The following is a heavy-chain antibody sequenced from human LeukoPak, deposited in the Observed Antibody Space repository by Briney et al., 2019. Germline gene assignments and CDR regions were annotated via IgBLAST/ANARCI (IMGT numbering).Heavy chain of an antibody. D-gene: IGHD3-9*01. CDR1: GFTFSDYY. CDR3: AKLNYDILTGYSPYYFDY. CDR2: ISSSGSTI. Sequence: GGSLRLSCAASGFTFSDYYMSWIRQAPGKGLEWVSYISSSGSTIYYADSVKGRFTISRDNAKNSLYLQMNSLRAEDTAVYYCAKLNYDILTGYSPYYFDYWGQGTLVTVSS. J-gene: IGHJ4*02. V-gene: IGHV3-11*01.